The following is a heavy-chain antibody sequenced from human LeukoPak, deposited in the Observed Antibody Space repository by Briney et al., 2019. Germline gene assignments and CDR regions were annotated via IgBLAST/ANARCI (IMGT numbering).Heavy chain of an antibody. Sequence: SETLSLTCTVSGGSISSYYWSWIRQPPGKGLEWIGYIYYSGSTNYNPSLKSRVTISVDTSKNQFSLKLSSVTAADTAVYYCARVASKGGMDVWGQGTTVTVSS. CDR2: IYYSGST. CDR3: ARVASKGGMDV. CDR1: GGSISSYY. V-gene: IGHV4-59*08. J-gene: IGHJ6*02. D-gene: IGHD5-12*01.